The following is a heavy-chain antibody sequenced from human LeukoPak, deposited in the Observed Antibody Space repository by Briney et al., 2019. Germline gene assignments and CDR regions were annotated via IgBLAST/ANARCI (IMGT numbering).Heavy chain of an antibody. CDR1: GGTFSSYA. D-gene: IGHD4-17*01. CDR3: AREDYGDYEAQP. Sequence: GASVKVSCEASGGTFSSYAISWVRQAPGQGLEWMGGIIPIFGTANYAQKFQGRVTITADESTSTAYMELSSLRSEDTAVYYCAREDYGDYEAQPWGQGTLVTVSS. CDR2: IIPIFGTA. V-gene: IGHV1-69*13. J-gene: IGHJ5*02.